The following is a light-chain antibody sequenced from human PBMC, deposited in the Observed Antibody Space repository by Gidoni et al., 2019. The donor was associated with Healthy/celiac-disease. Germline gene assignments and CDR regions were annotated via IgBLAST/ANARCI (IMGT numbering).Light chain of an antibody. V-gene: IGKV1-5*03. CDR3: QQYNSYPYT. Sequence: IQIPHSPSTLSASVVDRVTITCRASQSISSWLAWYQQKPGKAPKLLIYKASSLESGVPSRFSGSGSGTEFTLTISSLQPDDFATYYCQQYNSYPYTFGQGTKLEIK. CDR2: KAS. J-gene: IGKJ2*01. CDR1: QSISSW.